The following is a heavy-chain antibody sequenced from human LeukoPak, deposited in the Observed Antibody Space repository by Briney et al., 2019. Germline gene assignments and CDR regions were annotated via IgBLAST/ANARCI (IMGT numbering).Heavy chain of an antibody. CDR2: ISFSGIP. CDR1: GGSISPYY. V-gene: IGHV4-59*08. J-gene: IGHJ4*02. CDR3: VRHAGGTTYDY. Sequence: ASETLSLACTVSGGSISPYYWSWIRQPPGKGLEWLGHISFSGIPHYNASLKSRVTMSVDTSRNHFSLIVSSVTAADTALYYCVRHAGGTTYDYWGQGTLVTVSS. D-gene: IGHD3-16*01.